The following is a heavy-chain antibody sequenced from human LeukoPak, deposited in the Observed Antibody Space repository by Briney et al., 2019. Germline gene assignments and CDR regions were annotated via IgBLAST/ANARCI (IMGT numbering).Heavy chain of an antibody. J-gene: IGHJ3*02. CDR1: GGSINNYY. CDR2: IYTRGST. Sequence: SETLSLTCTVSGGSINNYYWSWIRQPAGKGLEWIGRIYTRGSTNYNPSLKSRVTMSVVTSKNQFSLKLSSVTAADTAVYYCARGRYCSADICSGGDAFDIWGQGTMVSVSS. V-gene: IGHV4-4*07. D-gene: IGHD2-15*01. CDR3: ARGRYCSADICSGGDAFDI.